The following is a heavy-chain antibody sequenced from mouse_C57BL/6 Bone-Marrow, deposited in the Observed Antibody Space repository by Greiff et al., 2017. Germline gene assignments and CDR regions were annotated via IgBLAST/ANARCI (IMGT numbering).Heavy chain of an antibody. CDR2: IDPETGGT. J-gene: IGHJ2*01. V-gene: IGHV1-15*01. CDR3: TRWDCIDY. CDR1: GYTFTDYE. D-gene: IGHD4-1*01. Sequence: VKVVESGAELVRPGASVTLSCKASGYTFTDYEMHWVKQTPVHGLEWIGAIDPETGGTAYNQKFKGKAILTADTSSSTAYMELRSLTSEDSAVYYCTRWDCIDYWGQGTTLTVSS.